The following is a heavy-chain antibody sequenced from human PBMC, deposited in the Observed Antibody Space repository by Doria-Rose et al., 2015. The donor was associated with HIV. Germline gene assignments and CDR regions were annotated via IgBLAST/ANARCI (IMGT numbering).Heavy chain of an antibody. CDR1: GVSLSSPGMG. D-gene: IGHD6-13*01. CDR3: ARIKSSRWYHKYYVDF. V-gene: IGHV2-26*01. CDR2: ILSDDER. J-gene: IGHJ4*02. Sequence: QITLKESGPVLVKPTETLTLTCTVSGVSLSSPGMGVSWIRQPPGKALEWLANILSDDERSYKTSLKSCLTISRGTSKSQVVLTMTDMDPVDTATYYCARIKSSRWYHKYYVDFWGQGTLVIVSA.